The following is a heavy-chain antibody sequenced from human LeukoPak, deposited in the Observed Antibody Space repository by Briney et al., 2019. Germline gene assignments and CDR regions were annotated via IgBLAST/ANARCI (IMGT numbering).Heavy chain of an antibody. V-gene: IGHV4-59*12. CDR1: GGSISSYY. Sequence: SETLSLTCTVSGGSISSYYWSWIRQPPGKGLEWIAYIYDSGSTNYNPSLKSRVAISVDTSKNQFSLKLRSVTAADTAVYYCARESYGSEIDYWGQGTLVTVSS. J-gene: IGHJ4*02. CDR3: ARESYGSEIDY. D-gene: IGHD3-10*01. CDR2: IYDSGST.